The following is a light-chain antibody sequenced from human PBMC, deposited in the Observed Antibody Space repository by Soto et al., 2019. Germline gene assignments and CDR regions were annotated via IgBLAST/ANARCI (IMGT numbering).Light chain of an antibody. V-gene: IGKV3-20*01. CDR1: QSVSRSV. CDR2: DAS. J-gene: IGKJ3*01. CDR3: QHYGRSPGLFT. Sequence: PGDRAILSCRASQSVSRSVLAWYQQKPGRTPRLLIYDASSRATGIPDRFSGSGSGTDFTLTIDRLEPEDFAVYYCQHYGRSPGLFTFGPGTKVDIK.